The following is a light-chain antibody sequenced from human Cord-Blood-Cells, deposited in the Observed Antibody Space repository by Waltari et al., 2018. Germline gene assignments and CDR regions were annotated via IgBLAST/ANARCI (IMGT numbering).Light chain of an antibody. Sequence: EIVLTQSPGTLSLSPGERATLSCRASQSVSSSYLAWYQQKPGQAPRLLIYGASSRATGIPDRFSGSWSCTDFTLTISRLEPEDFAVYYCQQYGSSPRTFGQGTKVEIK. V-gene: IGKV3-20*01. CDR2: GAS. CDR1: QSVSSSY. CDR3: QQYGSSPRT. J-gene: IGKJ1*01.